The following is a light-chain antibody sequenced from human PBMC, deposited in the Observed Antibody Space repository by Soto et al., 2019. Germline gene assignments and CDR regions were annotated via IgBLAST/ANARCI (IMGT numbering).Light chain of an antibody. CDR1: QSISSW. CDR2: DAS. V-gene: IGKV1-5*01. CDR3: QQYNSYSPLT. Sequence: DIQITQSPSTRSASVGDSVTSTCLASQSISSWLAWYQQKPGKAPKLLIYDASSLESGVPSRFSGSGSGTEFTLTISSLQPDDFATYYCQQYNSYSPLTFGGGTKVDIK. J-gene: IGKJ4*01.